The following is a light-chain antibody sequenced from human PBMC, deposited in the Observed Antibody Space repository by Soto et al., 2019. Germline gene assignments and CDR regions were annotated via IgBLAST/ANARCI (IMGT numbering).Light chain of an antibody. V-gene: IGLV2-14*03. Sequence: QSALTQPASVSGSPGQSITISCTGTSSDVGGYNFVSWYQQHPGKVPKLMIFDVNRRPSGVSDRFSGSTSGNTASLTNSELQAEDEGDYYCCSYTSSSTHVFGSGTKVTV. J-gene: IGLJ1*01. CDR3: CSYTSSSTHV. CDR1: SSDVGGYNF. CDR2: DVN.